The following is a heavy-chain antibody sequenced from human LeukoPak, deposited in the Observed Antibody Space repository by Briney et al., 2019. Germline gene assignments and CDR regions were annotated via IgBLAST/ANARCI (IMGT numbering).Heavy chain of an antibody. D-gene: IGHD3-10*01. CDR2: ISYDGSNK. J-gene: IGHJ6*02. V-gene: IGHV3-30*18. CDR1: GFTFSSYG. Sequence: GGSLRLSCAASGFTFSSYGMHWVRQAPGKGLDWVAVISYDGSNKYYADSVKGRFTISRDNSKNTLYLQMNSLRAEDTAVYYCAKDRATMVRGVIVYYYYGMDVWGQGTTVTVSS. CDR3: AKDRATMVRGVIVYYYYGMDV.